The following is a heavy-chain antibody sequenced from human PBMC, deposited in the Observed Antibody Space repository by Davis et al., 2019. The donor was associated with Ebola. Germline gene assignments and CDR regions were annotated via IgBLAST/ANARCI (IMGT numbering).Heavy chain of an antibody. CDR1: GYTFTSYG. J-gene: IGHJ4*02. Sequence: AASVKVSCKASGYTFTSYGISWVRQAPGQGLEWMGRIIPILGIANYAQKFQGRVTMTRDTSIITAYMELSRLRSDDTAVYYCARDLTMVRGVIITLPHFDYWGQGTLVTVSS. CDR3: ARDLTMVRGVIITLPHFDY. D-gene: IGHD3-10*01. CDR2: IIPILGIA. V-gene: IGHV1-2*02.